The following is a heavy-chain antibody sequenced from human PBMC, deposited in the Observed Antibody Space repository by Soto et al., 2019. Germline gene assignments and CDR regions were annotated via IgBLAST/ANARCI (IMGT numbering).Heavy chain of an antibody. CDR1: GFTFSSYG. D-gene: IGHD6-19*01. V-gene: IGHV3-30*18. Sequence: QVQLVESGGGVVQPGRSLRLSCAASGFTFSSYGMHWVRQAPGKGLEWVAVISYDGSNKYYADSVKGRFTISRDNSKNTLYLQMNSPRAEDTAVYYCAKSPGSGAEWFDPWGQGTLVTVSS. J-gene: IGHJ5*02. CDR3: AKSPGSGAEWFDP. CDR2: ISYDGSNK.